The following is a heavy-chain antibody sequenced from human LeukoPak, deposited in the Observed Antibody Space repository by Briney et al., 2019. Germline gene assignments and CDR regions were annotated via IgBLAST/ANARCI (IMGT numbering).Heavy chain of an antibody. CDR1: GFTFSSYS. V-gene: IGHV3-21*01. CDR3: AREVVGATWDYFDY. Sequence: GGSLRLSCAASGFTFSSYSMNWVRQAPGKGLEWVSSISSSSSYIYYADSVKGRFTISRDNAKNSLYLQMNSLRAEDTAVYYCAREVVGATWDYFDYWGQGTLVTVSS. J-gene: IGHJ4*02. CDR2: ISSSSSYI. D-gene: IGHD1-26*01.